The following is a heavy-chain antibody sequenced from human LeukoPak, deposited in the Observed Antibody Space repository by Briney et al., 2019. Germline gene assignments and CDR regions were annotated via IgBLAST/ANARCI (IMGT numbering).Heavy chain of an antibody. CDR2: IYPSGNT. D-gene: IGHD3-10*01. J-gene: IGHJ6*03. CDR1: GGSFSSYF. V-gene: IGHV4-4*07. Sequence: SETLSLTCRISGGSFSSYFWSWVRQPAGKGLEWIGRIYPSGNTNYNPSLKSRVTLSVDTSKTQFSLRLSSVTAADTAVYYCAREDSGSYYNYYYFYMDVWGKGTTVTISS. CDR3: AREDSGSYYNYYYFYMDV.